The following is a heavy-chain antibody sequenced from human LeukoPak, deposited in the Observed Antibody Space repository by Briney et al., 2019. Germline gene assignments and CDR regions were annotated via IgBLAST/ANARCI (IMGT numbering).Heavy chain of an antibody. CDR1: GFTFDDYA. V-gene: IGHV3-9*01. Sequence: PGRSLRLSCAASGFTFDDYAMHWVRQAPGKGLEWVSGISWNSGSIGYADSVKGRFTISRDNAKNSLYLQMNSLRAEDTALYYCAKDKAGRGGDCSFDYWGQGTLVTVSS. CDR3: AKDKAGRGGDCSFDY. J-gene: IGHJ4*02. D-gene: IGHD2-21*02. CDR2: ISWNSGSI.